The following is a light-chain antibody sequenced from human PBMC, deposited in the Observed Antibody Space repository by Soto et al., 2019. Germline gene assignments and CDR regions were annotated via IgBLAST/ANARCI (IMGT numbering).Light chain of an antibody. CDR1: QSVSSN. J-gene: IGKJ1*01. V-gene: IGKV3-15*01. CDR2: GAS. CDR3: NQYRE. Sequence: EIVMTQSPATLSVSPGERATLSCRASQSVSSNLAWYQQKPGQAPRLLIYGASTRATGIPARFSGSGSGTEFTLTISSLQSEDFAVYYCNQYREFGQGTKVEIK.